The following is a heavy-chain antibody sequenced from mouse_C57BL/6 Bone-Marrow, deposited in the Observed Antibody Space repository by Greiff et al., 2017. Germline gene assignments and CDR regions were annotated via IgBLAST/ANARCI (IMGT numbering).Heavy chain of an antibody. Sequence: QVQLQQPGAELVRPGSSVKLSCKASGYTFTSYWMDWVKQRPGQGLEWIGNIYPSDSETHYNQKFKDKATLTVDKSSSTAYMQRSSLTSEDSAVYYCAIGCYYDYDWFAYWGQGTLVTVSA. CDR2: IYPSDSET. J-gene: IGHJ3*01. V-gene: IGHV1-61*01. D-gene: IGHD2-4*01. CDR3: AIGCYYDYDWFAY. CDR1: GYTFTSYW.